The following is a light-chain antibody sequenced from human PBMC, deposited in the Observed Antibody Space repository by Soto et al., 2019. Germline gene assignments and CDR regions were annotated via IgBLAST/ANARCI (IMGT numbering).Light chain of an antibody. CDR1: QNIKNY. J-gene: IGKJ5*01. Sequence: DIQMTQSPSSLSASVGDRVTITFQASQNIKNYLNWYQQKPGRAPXXLIYDASNLEAGVPSRFRGSGSGTDFTFTISRLQPEDIATYYCQQYENLPTFGQGTRLEIK. CDR2: DAS. CDR3: QQYENLPT. V-gene: IGKV1-33*01.